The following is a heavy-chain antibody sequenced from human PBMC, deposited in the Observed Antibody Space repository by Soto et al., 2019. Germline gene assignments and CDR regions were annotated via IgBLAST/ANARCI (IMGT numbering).Heavy chain of an antibody. D-gene: IGHD3-9*01. V-gene: IGHV3-23*01. J-gene: IGHJ4*02. Sequence: GGSLRLSCAASGFTFNSYAMSWVRQAPGKGLEWVSAISGSGVTTYHADSVKGPSTISRANSKDTLYLQVNSLRAEDTAVYYCAKDRGAGYFTFDYWGQGTQVTVSS. CDR3: AKDRGAGYFTFDY. CDR1: GFTFNSYA. CDR2: ISGSGVTT.